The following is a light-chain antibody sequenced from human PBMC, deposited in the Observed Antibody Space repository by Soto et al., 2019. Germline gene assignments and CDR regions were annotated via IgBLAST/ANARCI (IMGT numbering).Light chain of an antibody. V-gene: IGKV3-20*01. J-gene: IGKJ5*01. Sequence: EIVLTQSPGTLSLSPGERATLSCRASQTVSSSYLAWYQQKPGQAPRLLIYGASIRATGIPDRFSGSGSGAHFTLTISRLEPEDFAVYHCQKYSSSPLITVGQGTRLEIK. CDR1: QTVSSSY. CDR3: QKYSSSPLIT. CDR2: GAS.